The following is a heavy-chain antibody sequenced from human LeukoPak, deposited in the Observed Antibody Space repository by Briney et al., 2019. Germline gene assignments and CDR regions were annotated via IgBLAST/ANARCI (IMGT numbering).Heavy chain of an antibody. CDR2: IYYSGST. J-gene: IGHJ4*02. CDR3: ARIGHEDYYFDY. Sequence: SETLSLTCAVYGGSFSGYYWSWIRQPPGKGLEWIGYIYYSGSTNYNPSLKSRVTISVDTSKNQFSLKLSSVTAADTAVYYCARIGHEDYYFDYWGQGTVVSVSS. CDR1: GGSFSGYY. V-gene: IGHV4-59*01.